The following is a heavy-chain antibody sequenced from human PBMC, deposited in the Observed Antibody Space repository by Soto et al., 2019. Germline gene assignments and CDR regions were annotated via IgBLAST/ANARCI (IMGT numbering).Heavy chain of an antibody. V-gene: IGHV4-59*01. J-gene: IGHJ6*02. CDR3: ARDRGGYDFWSGYYRYYYYYGMDV. Sequence: SETLSLTCTVSGGSISSYYWSWLRQPPGKGLEWIGYIYYSGSTTYNPSLKSRVTISVDTSKNQFSLKLSSVTAADTAVYYCARDRGGYDFWSGYYRYYYYYGMDVWGQGTTVTVSS. CDR2: IYYSGST. CDR1: GGSISSYY. D-gene: IGHD3-3*01.